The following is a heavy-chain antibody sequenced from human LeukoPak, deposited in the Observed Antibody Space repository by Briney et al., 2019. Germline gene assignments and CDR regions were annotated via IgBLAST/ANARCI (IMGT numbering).Heavy chain of an antibody. CDR1: GGSISSSSYY. J-gene: IGHJ6*03. Sequence: PSETLSLTCTVSGGSISSSSYYWGWIRQPPGKGLEWIGSIYYSGSTYYNPSLKSRVTISVDTSKNQFSLKLSSVTAADTAVYYCARVFSGTFGWDYMDVWGKGTAVTVSS. CDR2: IYYSGST. CDR3: ARVFSGTFGWDYMDV. D-gene: IGHD5-12*01. V-gene: IGHV4-39*01.